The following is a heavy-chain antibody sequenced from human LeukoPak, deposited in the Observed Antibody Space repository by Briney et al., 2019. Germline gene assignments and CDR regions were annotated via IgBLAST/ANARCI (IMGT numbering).Heavy chain of an antibody. D-gene: IGHD6-6*01. CDR1: GYSIRNGDY. J-gene: IGHJ4*02. CDR2: MYNSVSI. Sequence: PSETLSLTCVVSGYSIRNGDYWGWIRQSPGKGLEWIASMYNSVSIHYNASLKSRVTIPVDTSKNEFSLKMRSVTAEDTAVYYCARNSSSGFFDYWGQGTLATVSS. CDR3: ARNSSSGFFDY. V-gene: IGHV4-38-2*01.